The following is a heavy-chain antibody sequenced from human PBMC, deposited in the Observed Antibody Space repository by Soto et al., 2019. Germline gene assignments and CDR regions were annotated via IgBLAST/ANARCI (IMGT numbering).Heavy chain of an antibody. CDR2: IIPIFGTA. V-gene: IGHV1-69*13. J-gene: IGHJ4*02. D-gene: IGHD1-26*01. Sequence: VASVKVSCKASGGTFSSYAISWVRQAPGQGLEWMGGIIPIFGTANYAQKFQGRVTITADEPTSTAYMELSSLRSEDTAVYYCARDHGATPYYFAYWGQGTLVTVSS. CDR3: ARDHGATPYYFAY. CDR1: GGTFSSYA.